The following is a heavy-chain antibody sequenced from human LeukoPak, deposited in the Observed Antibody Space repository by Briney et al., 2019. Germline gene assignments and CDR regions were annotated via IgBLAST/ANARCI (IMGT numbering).Heavy chain of an antibody. V-gene: IGHV3-30*04. CDR1: GFTFSSYA. D-gene: IGHD3-16*01. CDR3: ARDSSQGDYGMDV. CDR2: ISYDGSNK. J-gene: IGHJ6*04. Sequence: GGSLRLSCAASGFTFSSYAMHWVRQAPGKGLKWVAVISYDGSNKYYADSVKGRFTISRDNSKNTLYLQMNSLRAEDTAVYYCARDSSQGDYGMDVWGKGTTVTVSS.